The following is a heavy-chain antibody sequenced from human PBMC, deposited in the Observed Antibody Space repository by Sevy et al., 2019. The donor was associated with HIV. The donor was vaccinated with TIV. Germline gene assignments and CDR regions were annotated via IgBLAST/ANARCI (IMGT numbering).Heavy chain of an antibody. D-gene: IGHD2-8*02. J-gene: IGHJ4*02. Sequence: SETLSLTCGVSGASISGGGYYWSWIRQRPGKGLEWIGYIAIDGMPQYNPSLQYRVTMSMDTSQNQFSLDLTSVTAADTAVYYCAGDLVWAHCTGRCYPARRFDRWGLGILVTVSS. CDR1: GASISGGGYY. CDR2: IAIDGMP. V-gene: IGHV4-31*11. CDR3: AGDLVWAHCTGRCYPARRFDR.